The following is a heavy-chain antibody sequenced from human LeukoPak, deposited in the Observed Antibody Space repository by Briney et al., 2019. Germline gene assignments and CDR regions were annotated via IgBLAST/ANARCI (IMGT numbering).Heavy chain of an antibody. Sequence: SETLSLTCTVSGGSISTYYWSWLRQPAGKGLEWIGRIYTSGSTIYNPPLKSRVTMSADTSKNQFSLKLSSVTAADTAVYYCARASSGRYLVDWGQGTLVTVSS. D-gene: IGHD3-10*01. V-gene: IGHV4-4*07. J-gene: IGHJ4*02. CDR3: ARASSGRYLVD. CDR2: IYTSGST. CDR1: GGSISTYY.